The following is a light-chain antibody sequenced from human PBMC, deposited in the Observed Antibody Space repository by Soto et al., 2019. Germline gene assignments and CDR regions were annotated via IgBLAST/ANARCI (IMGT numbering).Light chain of an antibody. CDR1: SSDVGGYNY. V-gene: IGLV2-8*01. Sequence: QSVLTQPPSAAGSPGQSVTISCTGTSSDVGGYNYVSWYQQHPGKAPKLMIYEVSKRPSGVPDRVTSSKSGSTASLTVSGLQGEDEAEYYCSSYAGSNNLVVFGGGTKLTVL. CDR3: SSYAGSNNLVV. CDR2: EVS. J-gene: IGLJ2*01.